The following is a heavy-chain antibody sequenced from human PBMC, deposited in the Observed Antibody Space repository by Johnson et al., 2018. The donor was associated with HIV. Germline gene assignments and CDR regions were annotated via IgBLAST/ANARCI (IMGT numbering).Heavy chain of an antibody. V-gene: IGHV3-15*01. D-gene: IGHD1-26*01. J-gene: IGHJ3*02. CDR1: GFTFSNAW. CDR2: IKSKTDGGTT. Sequence: EVQLVESGGGLVKPGGSLRLSCAASGFTFSNAWMSWVRQAPGKGLEWVGRIKSKTDGGTTDYAAPVKGRFTISRDDSKNTLYLQMNSLKTEDTAVYYCTTPSGSYVSSYDAFDIWGQGTMVTVSS. CDR3: TTPSGSYVSSYDAFDI.